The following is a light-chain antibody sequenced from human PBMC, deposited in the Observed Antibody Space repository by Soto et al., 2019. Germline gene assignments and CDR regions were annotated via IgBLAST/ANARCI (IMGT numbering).Light chain of an antibody. J-gene: IGKJ1*01. CDR1: QSVSSN. CDR2: GAS. CDR3: HQYNNWPRT. V-gene: IGKV3-15*01. Sequence: EIVMTQSPATLSVSPGERATLSCRASQSVSSNLAWYQQNPGQAPRLLIYGASTRATGIPARFSGSGSGTVFTLIISSLQSEDFAVYYCHQYNNWPRTFGQGTKVEIK.